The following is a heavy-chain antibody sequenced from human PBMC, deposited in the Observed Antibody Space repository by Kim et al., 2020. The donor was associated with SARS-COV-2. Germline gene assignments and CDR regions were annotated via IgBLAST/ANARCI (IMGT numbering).Heavy chain of an antibody. V-gene: IGHV1-69*01. D-gene: IGHD1-26*01. Sequence: FGPANYAQKFQGRVTITADESTSTAYMELSSLRSEDTAVYYCARVGATGGWGQGTLVTVSS. CDR2: FGPA. CDR3: ARVGATGG. J-gene: IGHJ4*02.